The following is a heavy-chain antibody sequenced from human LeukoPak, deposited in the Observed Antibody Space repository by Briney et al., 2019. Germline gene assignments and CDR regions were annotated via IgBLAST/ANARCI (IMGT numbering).Heavy chain of an antibody. Sequence: ASVKVSCKASGYTFTSYYMHWVRQAPGQGLEWMGIISPSGGSTSYAQKFQGRVTMTRDTSTSTVYMELSSLRSEDTAVYYCATVAAAGTRIDYWGQGTLVTVSS. CDR2: ISPSGGST. CDR3: ATVAAAGTRIDY. V-gene: IGHV1-46*01. CDR1: GYTFTSYY. D-gene: IGHD6-13*01. J-gene: IGHJ4*02.